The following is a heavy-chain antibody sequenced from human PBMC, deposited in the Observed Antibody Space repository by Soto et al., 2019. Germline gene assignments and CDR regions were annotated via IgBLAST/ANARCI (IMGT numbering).Heavy chain of an antibody. CDR2: ISGSGGST. J-gene: IGHJ4*02. V-gene: IGHV3-23*01. CDR1: GFTFSGYA. Sequence: GGALRLSCAASGFTFSGYAMSWVRQAPGKGLEWVSAISGSGGSTYYADSVKGRFTISRDNSKNTLYLQINSLRAEDTAVYYCAKDRHGYFDYWGQGTLVTVSS. CDR3: AKDRHGYFDY.